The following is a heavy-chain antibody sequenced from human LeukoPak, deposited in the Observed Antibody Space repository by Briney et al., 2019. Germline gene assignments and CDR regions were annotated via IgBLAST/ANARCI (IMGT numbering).Heavy chain of an antibody. V-gene: IGHV5-51*01. D-gene: IGHD6-13*01. Sequence: GESLKISCKGSGYSFTSYWIDWVRQMPGKGLEWMGIIYPGDSDTRYSPSFQGQVTISADKSISTAYLQWSSLKASDTAMYYCARGGGIAAAGTGFDYWGQGTLATVSS. CDR2: IYPGDSDT. CDR1: GYSFTSYW. J-gene: IGHJ4*02. CDR3: ARGGGIAAAGTGFDY.